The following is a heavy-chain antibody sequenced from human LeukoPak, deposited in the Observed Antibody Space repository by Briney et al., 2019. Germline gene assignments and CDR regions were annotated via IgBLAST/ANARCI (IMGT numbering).Heavy chain of an antibody. CDR2: ITGSTTYI. V-gene: IGHV3-21*01. D-gene: IGHD6-13*01. CDR3: VPAATDY. Sequence: GGSLRLSCAASGFNFSNYSMNWVRQAPGKGLDWVATITGSTTYIYYSESVKGRFIISRDNAKNSLYLQMNSLRVEDTGVYYCVPAATDYYGQGTLVTVSS. CDR1: GFNFSNYS. J-gene: IGHJ4*02.